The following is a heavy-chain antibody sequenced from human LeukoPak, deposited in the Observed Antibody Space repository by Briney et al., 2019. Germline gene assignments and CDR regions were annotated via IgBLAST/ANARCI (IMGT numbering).Heavy chain of an antibody. CDR1: GFSFSNYV. CDR2: ISSNSGTT. Sequence: GGSLRLSCAASGFSFSNYVMTWVRQAPGKGLEWVSGISSNSGTTYYADSVKGRFIISRDNSKNTLYLQMNSLRAEDTAVYYCAKRVHSASWYAAFDYWGQGTLVTVSS. D-gene: IGHD6-13*01. CDR3: AKRVHSASWYAAFDY. V-gene: IGHV3-23*01. J-gene: IGHJ4*02.